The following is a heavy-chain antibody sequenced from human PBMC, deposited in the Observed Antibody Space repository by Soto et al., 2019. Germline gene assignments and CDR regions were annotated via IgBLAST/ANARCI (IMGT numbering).Heavy chain of an antibody. CDR2: INAGNGNT. V-gene: IGHV1-3*01. CDR3: ARSDGYSFYGMDV. D-gene: IGHD5-18*01. Sequence: QVQLVQSGAEVKKPGASVKVSCKASGYTFTSYAMHWVRQAPGQRLEWMGWINAGNGNTKYSQKFQGRVTITRDTSASTVYMELSSLRSEDTAVYYCARSDGYSFYGMDVWGQGTTVTVSS. CDR1: GYTFTSYA. J-gene: IGHJ6*02.